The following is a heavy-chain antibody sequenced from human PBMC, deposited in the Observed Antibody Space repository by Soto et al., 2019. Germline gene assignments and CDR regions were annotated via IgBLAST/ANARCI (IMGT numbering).Heavy chain of an antibody. CDR3: ARSLYYYYSSGYYAYYFDY. D-gene: IGHD3-22*01. J-gene: IGHJ4*02. CDR1: GGSISSYY. Sequence: QVQLQESGPGLVKPSETLSLTCTVSGGSISSYYWSWIRQPPGKGLEWIGYIYYSGSTNYNPSLKRRVTIAVDTSKNHFSLKLSSVTAADTAVYYCARSLYYYYSSGYYAYYFDYWGQGTLVTVSS. CDR2: IYYSGST. V-gene: IGHV4-59*01.